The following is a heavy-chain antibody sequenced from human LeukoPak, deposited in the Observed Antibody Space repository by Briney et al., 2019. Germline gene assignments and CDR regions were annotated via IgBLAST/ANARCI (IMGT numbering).Heavy chain of an antibody. V-gene: IGHV4-59*08. CDR1: GGSISSYY. J-gene: IGHJ4*02. CDR2: IYYSGST. D-gene: IGHD5-12*01. Sequence: PSETLSLTCTVSGGSISSYYWSWIRQPPGKGLEWIGYIYYSGSTNYNPSLKSRVTISVDTSKNQFSLKLSSVTAADTAVYYCARLDSGYDHPNFDYWGQGTLVTVSS. CDR3: ARLDSGYDHPNFDY.